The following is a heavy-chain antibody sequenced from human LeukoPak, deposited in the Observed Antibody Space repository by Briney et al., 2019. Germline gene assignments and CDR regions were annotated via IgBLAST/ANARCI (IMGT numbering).Heavy chain of an antibody. CDR3: ARGHSDYYDSSGYTFDY. CDR1: GGSFSGYY. Sequence: SETLSLTCAVYGGSFSGYYWSCIRQPPGKRLEWIGEINHSGITNYNPSLKSRVTISVDPSKNPFSLKLSSVTAADTAVYYCARGHSDYYDSSGYTFDYWGQGTLVTVSS. J-gene: IGHJ4*02. V-gene: IGHV4-34*01. D-gene: IGHD3-22*01. CDR2: INHSGIT.